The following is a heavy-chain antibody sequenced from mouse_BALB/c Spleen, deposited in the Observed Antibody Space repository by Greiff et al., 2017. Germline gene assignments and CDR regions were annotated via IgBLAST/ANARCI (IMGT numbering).Heavy chain of an antibody. CDR2: IWAGGST. D-gene: IGHD1-1*01. CDR3: ARGLYYGSSLYYFDY. V-gene: IGHV2-9*02. J-gene: IGHJ2*01. CDR1: GFSLTSYG. Sequence: VQLVESGPGLVAPSQSLSITCTVSGFSLTSYGVHWVRQPPGKGLEWLGVIWAGGSTNYNSALMSRLSISKDNSKSQVFLKMNSLQTDDTAMYYCARGLYYGSSLYYFDYWGQGTTLTVSS.